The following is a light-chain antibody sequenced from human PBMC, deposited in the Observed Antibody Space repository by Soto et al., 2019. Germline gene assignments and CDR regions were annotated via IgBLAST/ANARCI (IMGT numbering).Light chain of an antibody. V-gene: IGKV2-30*02. CDR2: KVS. J-gene: IGKJ4*01. CDR3: MQGTQWPRT. Sequence: DVVMTQSPLSLPVTLGQPASISCRSSQSLVHSDGNTYLSWFQQRPGQSPRRLIYKVSDRDSGVPDRFSGSGSGTDFTLKISGVEAEDVGIYRCMQGTQWPRTFGGGTKVEIK. CDR1: QSLVHSDGNTY.